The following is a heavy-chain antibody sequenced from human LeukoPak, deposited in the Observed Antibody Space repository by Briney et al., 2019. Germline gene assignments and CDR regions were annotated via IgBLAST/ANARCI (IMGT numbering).Heavy chain of an antibody. CDR3: ARAFQSLGGSSLPDY. D-gene: IGHD3-16*02. Sequence: GASVKVSCKASGYTFTSYYMHWVRQAPGQGLEWMGWIHPSTGNPTYAQGFTGRFVFSLDTSVSTTYLQISSLKAEDTAVYFCARAFQSLGGSSLPDYWGQGTLVTVSS. J-gene: IGHJ4*02. V-gene: IGHV7-4-1*02. CDR1: GYTFTSYY. CDR2: IHPSTGNP.